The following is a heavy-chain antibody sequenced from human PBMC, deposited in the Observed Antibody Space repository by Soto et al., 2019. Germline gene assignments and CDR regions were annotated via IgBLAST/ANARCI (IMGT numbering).Heavy chain of an antibody. CDR2: IYYSGST. D-gene: IGHD1-1*01. CDR1: GGSISSYY. V-gene: IGHV4-59*01. Sequence: PSETLSLTCTVSGGSISSYYRSWIRQPPGKGLEWIGYIYYSGSTNYNPSLKSRVTISVDTSKNQFSLKLSSVTAADTAVYYCARFRSVPGYYYYGMDVWGQGTTVTVSS. CDR3: ARFRSVPGYYYYGMDV. J-gene: IGHJ6*02.